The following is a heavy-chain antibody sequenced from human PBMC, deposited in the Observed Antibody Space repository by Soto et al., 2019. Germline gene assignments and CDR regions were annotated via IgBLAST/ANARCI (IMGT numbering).Heavy chain of an antibody. D-gene: IGHD2-15*01. Sequence: SETLSLTCTVSGDSISGYYWTWIRQAPGNTLQWIGYVYYNGNTNYNPSLTGRVNISRDMSKNQFSLQLSSVTAADTAVYFCAKYRRTDAEGYTFDYWGRGALVTVSS. V-gene: IGHV4-59*01. CDR2: VYYNGNT. CDR3: AKYRRTDAEGYTFDY. J-gene: IGHJ4*02. CDR1: GDSISGYY.